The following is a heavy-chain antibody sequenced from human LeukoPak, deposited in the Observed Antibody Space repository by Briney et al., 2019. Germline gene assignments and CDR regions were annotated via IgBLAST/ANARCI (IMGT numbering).Heavy chain of an antibody. D-gene: IGHD6-19*01. J-gene: IGHJ4*02. CDR2: VSSSGGST. CDR1: GFTFSRYG. CDR3: AKCSGVAVAGTVDY. Sequence: GGSLRLSCAASGFTFSRYGMNWVRQAPGKGLEWASTVSSSGGSTYYAESVKGRFTISRDNSKNTLYLQMNSLRVEDTAVYYRAKCSGVAVAGTVDYWGQGTQVTVSS. V-gene: IGHV3-23*01.